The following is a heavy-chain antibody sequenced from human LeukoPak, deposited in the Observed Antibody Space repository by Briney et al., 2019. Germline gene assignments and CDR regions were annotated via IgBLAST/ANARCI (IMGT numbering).Heavy chain of an antibody. V-gene: IGHV4-61*01. Sequence: SETLSLTCSVSGGSISSSSYYWSWIRQPPGKGLEWIGYIYYSGSTNYNPSLKSRVTISVDTSKNQFSLKLSSVTAADTAVYYCARDSVILTGSIFDYWGQGTLVTVSS. CDR1: GGSISSSSYY. J-gene: IGHJ4*02. D-gene: IGHD3-9*01. CDR2: IYYSGST. CDR3: ARDSVILTGSIFDY.